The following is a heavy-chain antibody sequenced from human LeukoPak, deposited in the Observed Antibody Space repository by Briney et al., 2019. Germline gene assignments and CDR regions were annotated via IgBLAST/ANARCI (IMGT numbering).Heavy chain of an antibody. CDR3: ARDRTGRIAAAGVFDI. CDR2: IYSGGST. D-gene: IGHD6-13*01. CDR1: GFTVSSNY. J-gene: IGHJ3*02. Sequence: GGSLRLSCAASGFTVSSNYMSWVRQAPGKGLEWVSVIYSGGSTYYANSVKGRFTISRDNSKNTLYLQMNSLRVEDTAVYYCARDRTGRIAAAGVFDIWGQGTTLTVSS. V-gene: IGHV3-53*01.